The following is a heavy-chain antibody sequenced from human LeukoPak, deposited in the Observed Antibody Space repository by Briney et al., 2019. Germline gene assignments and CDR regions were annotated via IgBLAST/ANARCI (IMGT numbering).Heavy chain of an antibody. Sequence: GESLKISCKGSGYSFTSYWIGWVRQMPGKGLEWMGIIYPGDSDTRYSPSFQGQVTISADKSISTAYLQWSRLKASDTAMYYCARHKRLLPTELSRGAYDFVYWGQGTLVTVSS. V-gene: IGHV5-51*01. CDR2: IYPGDSDT. CDR1: GYSFTSYW. CDR3: ARHKRLLPTELSRGAYDFVY. D-gene: IGHD5-24*01. J-gene: IGHJ4*02.